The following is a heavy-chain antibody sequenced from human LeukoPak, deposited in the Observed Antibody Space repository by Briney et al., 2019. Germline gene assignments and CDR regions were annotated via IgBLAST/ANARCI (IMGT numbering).Heavy chain of an antibody. CDR1: GYTFTDYY. J-gene: IGHJ5*02. D-gene: IGHD2-8*01. Sequence: ASVKVSCKASGYTFTDYYIYWVRQAPGQGLEWMGWIVADSGGTNYAQKFQGRVTMTRDTSISTAYMELSRLRSDDTAVYYCARVSGTSYFNNGGPWGQGSLVTASS. V-gene: IGHV1-2*02. CDR2: IVADSGGT. CDR3: ARVSGTSYFNNGGP.